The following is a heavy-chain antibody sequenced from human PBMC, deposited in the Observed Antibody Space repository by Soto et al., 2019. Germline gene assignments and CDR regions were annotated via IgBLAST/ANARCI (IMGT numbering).Heavy chain of an antibody. V-gene: IGHV4-4*02. Sequence: PSETLSLTCAVSGVSISSTTWWSWVRQSPGKGLEWIGDIYHTGSASYNPSLRGRLTISLDKSKNHFSLTLRSMTAADTAIYYCAKSDSSFPKYNYYGLDVWGPGTTVTVSS. CDR2: IYHTGSA. CDR1: GVSISSTTW. J-gene: IGHJ6*02. D-gene: IGHD4-4*01. CDR3: AKSDSSFPKYNYYGLDV.